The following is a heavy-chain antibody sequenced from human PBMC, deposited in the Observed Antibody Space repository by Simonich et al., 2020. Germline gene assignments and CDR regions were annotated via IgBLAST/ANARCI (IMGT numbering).Heavy chain of an antibody. CDR2: MNPKSGNT. Sequence: QVQLVQSGAEVKKPGASVKVSCKASGYTFTSYDINWVRQSTGQGLGWMGGMNPKSGNTGYAQKFQGRVTITRNTSISTAYMELSSLRSEDTAVYYCARTYSGSYYYFDYWGQGTLVTVSS. CDR1: GYTFTSYD. CDR3: ARTYSGSYYYFDY. J-gene: IGHJ4*02. V-gene: IGHV1-8*03. D-gene: IGHD1-26*01.